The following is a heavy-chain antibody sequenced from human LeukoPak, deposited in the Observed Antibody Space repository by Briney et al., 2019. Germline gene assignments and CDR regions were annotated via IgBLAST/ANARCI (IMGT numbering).Heavy chain of an antibody. CDR1: GFTFSSYA. CDR2: IKQDGGEK. CDR3: ARDGATYYDFWSGSYYFDY. V-gene: IGHV3-7*01. D-gene: IGHD3-3*01. J-gene: IGHJ4*02. Sequence: GGSLRLSCAASGFTFSSYAMHWVRQAPGKGLEWVANIKQDGGEKFYVDSVKGRFTISRDNAKNSLYLQMNSLRAEDTAVYYCARDGATYYDFWSGSYYFDYWGQGTLVTVSS.